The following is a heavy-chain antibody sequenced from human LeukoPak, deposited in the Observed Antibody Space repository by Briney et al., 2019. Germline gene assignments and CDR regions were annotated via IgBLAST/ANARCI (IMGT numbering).Heavy chain of an antibody. Sequence: SVKVSCKASGGTFSSYAISWVRQAPGQGLEWMGGIIPIFGTANYAQKFQGRVTMTEDTSTDTAYMELSSLRSEDTAVYYCATGYCGGDCQPDYWGQGTLVTVSS. CDR1: GGTFSSYA. J-gene: IGHJ4*02. D-gene: IGHD2-21*02. CDR2: IIPIFGTA. V-gene: IGHV1-69*06. CDR3: ATGYCGGDCQPDY.